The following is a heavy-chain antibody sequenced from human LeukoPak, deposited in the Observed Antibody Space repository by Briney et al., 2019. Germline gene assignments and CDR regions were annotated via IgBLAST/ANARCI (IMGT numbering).Heavy chain of an antibody. CDR2: IIPIFGTA. J-gene: IGHJ5*02. V-gene: IGHV1-69*13. CDR3: ARERVAATGNWFDP. CDR1: GGTFSSDA. D-gene: IGHD2-15*01. Sequence: GASVKVSCKASGGTFSSDAISWVRQAPGQGLEWMGWIIPIFGTANYAQKFQGRVTITADESTSTAYMELSSLRSEDTAVYYCARERVAATGNWFDPWGQGTLVTVSS.